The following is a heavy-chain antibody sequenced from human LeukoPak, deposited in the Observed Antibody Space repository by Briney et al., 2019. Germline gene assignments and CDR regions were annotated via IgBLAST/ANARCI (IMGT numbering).Heavy chain of an antibody. CDR2: ISYDGSKK. Sequence: PGGSLRLSCAASGFTFSSNSMHWVRQAPGKGLEWVAVISYDGSKKYYADSVKGRFTISRDNSESTLYLQMSSLRVEDTAVYYCARDIAAAGTVPDYWGQGTLVTVSS. D-gene: IGHD6-13*01. J-gene: IGHJ4*02. CDR1: GFTFSSNS. CDR3: ARDIAAAGTVPDY. V-gene: IGHV3-30*03.